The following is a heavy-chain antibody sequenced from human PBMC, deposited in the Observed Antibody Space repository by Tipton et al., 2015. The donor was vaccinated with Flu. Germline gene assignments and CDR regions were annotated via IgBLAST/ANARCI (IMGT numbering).Heavy chain of an antibody. J-gene: IGHJ4*02. CDR2: IFHSGTT. Sequence: TLSLTCTVSGGSVSSSDFYWGWVRQPPGKGPEWIGSIFHSGTTYYDLSLQSRVTISVDTSKNRFSLKMKSVTVADTAVYYCTRQVEVATRSSSWGQGTLVTVSS. V-gene: IGHV4-39*07. D-gene: IGHD1-1*01. CDR1: GGSVSSSDFY. CDR3: TRQVEVATRSSS.